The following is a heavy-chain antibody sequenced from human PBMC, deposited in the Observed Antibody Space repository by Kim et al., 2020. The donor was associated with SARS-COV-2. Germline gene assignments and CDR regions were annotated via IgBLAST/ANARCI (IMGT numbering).Heavy chain of an antibody. Sequence: SETLSLTCTVSGGSISSGGYYWSWIRQHPGKGLEWIGYIYYSGSTYYNPSLKSRVTISVDTSKNQFSLKLNSVTAADTAVYYCARLDQVYDSSGYYSYYFDYWGQGTLVTVSS. CDR1: GGSISSGGYY. CDR2: IYYSGST. D-gene: IGHD3-22*01. CDR3: ARLDQVYDSSGYYSYYFDY. V-gene: IGHV4-31*03. J-gene: IGHJ4*02.